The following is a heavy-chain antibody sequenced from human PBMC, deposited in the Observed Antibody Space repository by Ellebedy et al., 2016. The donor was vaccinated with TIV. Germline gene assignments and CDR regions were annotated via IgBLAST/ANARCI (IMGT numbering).Heavy chain of an antibody. V-gene: IGHV5-51*01. D-gene: IGHD3-22*01. CDR2: IYPGDSDT. J-gene: IGHJ5*02. CDR1: RYSFTSYW. CDR3: ARRDSSANWFDP. Sequence: GESLKISXKGSRYSFTSYWIGWVRQMPGKGLEWMGIIYPGDSDTRYSPSFQGQVTISADKSISTAYLQWSSLKASDTAIYYCARRDSSANWFDPWGQGTLVTVSS.